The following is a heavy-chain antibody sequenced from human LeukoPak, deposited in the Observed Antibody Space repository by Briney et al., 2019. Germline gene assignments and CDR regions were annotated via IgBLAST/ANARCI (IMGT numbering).Heavy chain of an antibody. Sequence: GGCLRLSCAASGFTFISYGMHWVRQVPGKGLEWVAVIWYDGSNKYYADSVKGRFTISRDNSKNTLYLQMNSLRAEDTAVYYCARDYMADWGQGTLVTVSS. J-gene: IGHJ4*02. V-gene: IGHV3-33*01. CDR2: IWYDGSNK. CDR3: ARDYMAD. CDR1: GFTFISYG. D-gene: IGHD5-24*01.